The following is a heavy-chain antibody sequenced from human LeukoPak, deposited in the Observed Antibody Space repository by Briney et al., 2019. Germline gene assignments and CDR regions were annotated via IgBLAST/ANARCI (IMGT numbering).Heavy chain of an antibody. D-gene: IGHD4-17*01. Sequence: ASVKVSSKASGYTFTGYYMHWVRQAPGQGLEWMGWINPNSGGTNYAQKFQGRVTMTRDTSISTAYMELSRLRSDDTAVYYCARGAVTTSWSDPWGQGTLVTVSS. J-gene: IGHJ5*02. V-gene: IGHV1-2*02. CDR2: INPNSGGT. CDR3: ARGAVTTSWSDP. CDR1: GYTFTGYY.